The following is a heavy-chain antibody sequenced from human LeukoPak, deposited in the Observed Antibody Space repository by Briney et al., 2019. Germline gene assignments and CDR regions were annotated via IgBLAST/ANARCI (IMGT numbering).Heavy chain of an antibody. CDR3: AGTHPRSLGYQAFDI. V-gene: IGHV4-34*01. Sequence: SETLSLTCAVYGGSFSGYYWSWIRQPPGEGQERIGEINHSGSTTYNPSLKSRVTISVDTSTNQFSLRLCSVSAVDTASYFCAGTHPRSLGYQAFDIWGQRKMVTVSS. CDR2: INHSGST. CDR1: GGSFSGYY. D-gene: IGHD2-2*01. J-gene: IGHJ3*02.